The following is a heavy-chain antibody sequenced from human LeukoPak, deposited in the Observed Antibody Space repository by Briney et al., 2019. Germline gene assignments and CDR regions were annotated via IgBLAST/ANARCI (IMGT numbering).Heavy chain of an antibody. J-gene: IGHJ4*02. CDR1: GFIVGDDY. D-gene: IGHD6-13*01. CDR2: VYSSGRT. V-gene: IGHV3-66*01. CDR3: ARSGEAGTFDY. Sequence: GGSLRLSCAASGFIVGDDYMSWVRQAPGKGLEWVSNVYSSGRTSYADSVRGRFTIYTDNSKNTLYLQMNSLRAEDTAVYYCARSGEAGTFDYWGQGTLVTVSS.